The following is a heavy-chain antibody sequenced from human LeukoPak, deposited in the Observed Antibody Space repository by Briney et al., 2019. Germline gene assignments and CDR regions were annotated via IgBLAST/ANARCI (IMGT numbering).Heavy chain of an antibody. V-gene: IGHV4-59*01. CDR2: IYYSGST. CDR1: GGSISSYY. Sequence: PSETLSLTCTVSGGSISSYYWSWIRQPPGKGLEWIGYIYYSGSTNYNPSLKSRVTISVDTSKNQFSLKLSSVTAADTAVYYCARDHYYDSSGYYDSFDYWGQGTLVTVSS. J-gene: IGHJ4*02. D-gene: IGHD3-22*01. CDR3: ARDHYYDSSGYYDSFDY.